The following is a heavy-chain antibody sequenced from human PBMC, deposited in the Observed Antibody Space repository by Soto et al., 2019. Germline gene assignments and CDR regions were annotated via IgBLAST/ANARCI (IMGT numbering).Heavy chain of an antibody. CDR2: TYYSGNT. CDR3: ARALSSGDSFDY. J-gene: IGHJ4*02. CDR1: GGSISSGGYS. Sequence: PSETLSLTCAVSGGSISSGGYSWSWIRQPPGKGLEGIGYTYYSGNTYYNPSLKSRVTISVDGSQNQFSLELRSVTAADTAVYFCARALSSGDSFDYWGQGTLVTVSS. V-gene: IGHV4-30-2*01. D-gene: IGHD4-17*01.